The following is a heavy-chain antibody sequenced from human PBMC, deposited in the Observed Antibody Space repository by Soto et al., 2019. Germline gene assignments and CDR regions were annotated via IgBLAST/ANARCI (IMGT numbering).Heavy chain of an antibody. Sequence: VQLVESGGGVVQPGRSLRLSCAASGFTFSSYGMHWVRQAPGKGPLWVAGISYDGSSKNYADSVKGRFTISRDNAKNTLYLQMNSLRAEDTAVYYCVGGYNFVDYWGQGTLVTVSS. J-gene: IGHJ4*02. CDR1: GFTFSSYG. CDR3: VGGYNFVDY. V-gene: IGHV3-30*03. CDR2: ISYDGSSK. D-gene: IGHD3-22*01.